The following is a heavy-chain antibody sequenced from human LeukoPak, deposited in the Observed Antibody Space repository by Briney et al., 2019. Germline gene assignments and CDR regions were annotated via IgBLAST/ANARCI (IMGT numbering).Heavy chain of an antibody. D-gene: IGHD3-3*01. CDR1: GGSFSGYY. CDR2: INHSGST. CDR3: ARDDFWSGFNWFDP. J-gene: IGHJ5*02. V-gene: IGHV4-34*01. Sequence: SETLSLTCAIYGGSFSGYYWSWIRQPPGKRLEWIGEINHSGSTNYNPSLKSRLTISVDTSKIQFSLKLSSVTAADTAVYYCARDDFWSGFNWFDPWGQGTLVTVSS.